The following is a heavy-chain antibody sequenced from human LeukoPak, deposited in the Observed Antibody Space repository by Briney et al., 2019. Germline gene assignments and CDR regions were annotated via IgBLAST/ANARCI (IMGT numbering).Heavy chain of an antibody. V-gene: IGHV3-23*01. J-gene: IGHJ4*02. D-gene: IGHD6-19*01. CDR3: AKDTGWYYFDY. CDR1: GFTFNAYA. CDR2: ISGSGGST. Sequence: GGSLRLSCAASGFTFNAYAMSWVRQAPGKGLEWVSAISGSGGSTYYADSVKGRFTISRDNSKNTLYLQMNSLRAEDTAVYYCAKDTGWYYFDYWGQGTLVTVSS.